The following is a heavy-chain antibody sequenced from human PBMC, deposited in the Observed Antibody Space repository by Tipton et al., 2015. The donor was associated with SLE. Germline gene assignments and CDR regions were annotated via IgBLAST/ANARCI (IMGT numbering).Heavy chain of an antibody. CDR3: ARDLRYYDSSGPFDY. CDR2: ISYDGSNK. J-gene: IGHJ4*02. V-gene: IGHV3-30-3*01. CDR1: GFTFSSYA. Sequence: SLRLSCAASGFTFSSYAMSWVRQAPGKGLEWVAVISYDGSNKYYADSVKGRFTISRDNSKNTLYLQMNSLRAEDTAVYYCARDLRYYDSSGPFDYWGQGTLVTVSS. D-gene: IGHD3-22*01.